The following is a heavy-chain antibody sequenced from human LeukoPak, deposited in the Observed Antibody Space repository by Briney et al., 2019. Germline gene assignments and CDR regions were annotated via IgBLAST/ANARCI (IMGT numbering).Heavy chain of an antibody. CDR2: IYPDDSDT. CDR3: ARGGYNYGSFDY. D-gene: IGHD5-18*01. Sequence: GESLKISCKGSEYIFTTYWIDWVRQMPGKGLEWMGIIYPDDSDTRYSPSFQGQVTISVDKSISTAFLQWSSLKASDTAMYYCARGGYNYGSFDYWGQGTLVTVSS. V-gene: IGHV5-51*01. CDR1: EYIFTTYW. J-gene: IGHJ4*02.